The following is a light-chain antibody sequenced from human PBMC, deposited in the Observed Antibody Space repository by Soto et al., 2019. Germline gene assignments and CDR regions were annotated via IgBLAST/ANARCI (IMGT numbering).Light chain of an antibody. CDR2: ENN. J-gene: IGLJ2*01. V-gene: IGLV1-51*02. CDR1: SSNIGNNY. CDR3: GTWDSSLSADVV. Sequence: QSVLTQPPSVSAAPGQKVTISCSGSSSNIGNNYVSWYQQLPGTAPKLLIYENNKRPSGIPDRFSGSKSGTSATLGITGLQTGDEADYYCGTWDSSLSADVVFGGGTKLT.